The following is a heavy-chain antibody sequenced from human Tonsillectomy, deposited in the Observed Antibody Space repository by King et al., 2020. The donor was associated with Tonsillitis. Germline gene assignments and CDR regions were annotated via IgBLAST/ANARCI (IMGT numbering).Heavy chain of an antibody. Sequence: VQLVESGGGLVQPGRSLRLSCAASGFTFDDYAMHWVRQAPGKGLEWVSGINWNSDNIGYAESVKGRFTISRDNAKNSLYLQMNSLRAEDTALYYCAKDSQADSSDYHDAFDIWGQGKMVTVSS. CDR1: GFTFDDYA. J-gene: IGHJ3*02. CDR3: AKDSQADSSDYHDAFDI. D-gene: IGHD3-22*01. V-gene: IGHV3-9*01. CDR2: INWNSDNI.